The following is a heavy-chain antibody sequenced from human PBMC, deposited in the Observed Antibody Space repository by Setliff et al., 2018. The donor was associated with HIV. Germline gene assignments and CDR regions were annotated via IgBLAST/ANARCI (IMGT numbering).Heavy chain of an antibody. J-gene: IGHJ4*02. Sequence: PGGSLRLSCAASGFTFSSYGMHWVRQTPGKGLEWAAVIWYDGSNENYAGSVKGRFTISRDNSKKTPYLQMNSLRAEDTAVYYCARKPRDGYYIDYWGQGTLVTVSS. CDR3: ARKPRDGYYIDY. V-gene: IGHV3-33*01. CDR2: IWYDGSNE. D-gene: IGHD3-10*01. CDR1: GFTFSSYG.